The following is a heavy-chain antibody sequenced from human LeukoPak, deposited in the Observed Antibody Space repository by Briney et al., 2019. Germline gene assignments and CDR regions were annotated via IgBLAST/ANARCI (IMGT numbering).Heavy chain of an antibody. CDR1: GFTFSIYS. J-gene: IGHJ4*02. D-gene: IGHD4-17*01. V-gene: IGHV3-21*01. CDR2: ISRGSGSI. Sequence: GGSLRLSCAASGFTFSIYSMNWVRQAPGKGLEWVSSISRGSGSIFYADSVKGRFTISRDNSKNTLYLQMNSLRADDTAVYYCVRVLTVTFDSWGQGTLVTVSS. CDR3: VRVLTVTFDS.